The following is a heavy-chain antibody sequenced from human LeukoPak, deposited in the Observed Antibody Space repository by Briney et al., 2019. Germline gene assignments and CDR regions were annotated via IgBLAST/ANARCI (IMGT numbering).Heavy chain of an antibody. CDR1: GVSFSGYY. CDR3: ARGRGYCSSTSCYKYFDY. CDR2: INHSGST. V-gene: IGHV4-34*01. D-gene: IGHD2-2*02. J-gene: IGHJ4*02. Sequence: SETLSLTCAAYGVSFSGYYWSWIRQPPGKGLEWIGEINHSGSTNYNPSLKSRVTISVDTSKNQFSLKLSSVTAADTAVYYCARGRGYCSSTSCYKYFDYWGQGTLVTVSS.